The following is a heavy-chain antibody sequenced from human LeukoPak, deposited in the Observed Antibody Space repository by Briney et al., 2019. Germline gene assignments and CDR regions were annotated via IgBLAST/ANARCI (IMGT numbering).Heavy chain of an antibody. CDR2: FDPEDGET. CDR3: ARDFTTMVRGVIPLGAFDI. J-gene: IGHJ3*02. V-gene: IGHV1-24*01. D-gene: IGHD3-10*01. Sequence: ASVKVSCKVSGYTLTELSMHWVRQAPGKRLEWMGGFDPEDGETIYAQKFQGRVTMTRDTSISTAYMELSRLRSDDTAVYYCARDFTTMVRGVIPLGAFDIWGQGTMVTVSS. CDR1: GYTLTELS.